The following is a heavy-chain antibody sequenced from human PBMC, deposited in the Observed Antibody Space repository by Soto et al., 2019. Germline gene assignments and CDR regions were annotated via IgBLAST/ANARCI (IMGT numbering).Heavy chain of an antibody. CDR2: IYYSGST. D-gene: IGHD5-12*01. CDR3: ARHGYNAFPIDC. Sequence: SETLSLTCTVSGGSISSSSYYWGWIRQPPGKGLEWIGSIYYSGSTDYNPSLKSRVTISVDTSKNQFSLKLSSVTAADTAVYYCARHGYNAFPIDCWGQGTLVTVSS. CDR1: GGSISSSSYY. V-gene: IGHV4-39*01. J-gene: IGHJ4*02.